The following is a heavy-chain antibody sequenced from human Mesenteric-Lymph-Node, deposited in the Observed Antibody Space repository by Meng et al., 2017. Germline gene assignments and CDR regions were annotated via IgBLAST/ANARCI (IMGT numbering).Heavy chain of an antibody. D-gene: IGHD1-14*01. CDR3: ASSHPEHVGGWYFDY. V-gene: IGHV1-2*02. CDR1: GYTFTGYY. J-gene: IGHJ4*02. CDR2: INPNSGGT. Sequence: ASVKVSCKASGYTFTGYYMHWVRQAPGQGLEWMGWINPNSGGTNYAQKFQGRVTMTRDTSISTAYMELSRLRSDDTAVYYCASSHPEHVGGWYFDYWGQGTLVTVSS.